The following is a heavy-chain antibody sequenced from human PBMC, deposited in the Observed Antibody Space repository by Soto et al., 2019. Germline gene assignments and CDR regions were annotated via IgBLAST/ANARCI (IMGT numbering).Heavy chain of an antibody. D-gene: IGHD2-8*02. Sequence: QITLKESGPAVVKPTQTLTLTCTFSAFALSTGGVAVGWIRQPPGKALEWLALIYWDDERYSPSLKSRHTITKDTYNNQVVLKRDNTDPADTATYYWAHYWEYFDYWGQGCLVTVSS. V-gene: IGHV2-5*02. CDR3: AHYWEYFDY. CDR2: IYWDDE. CDR1: AFALSTGGVA. J-gene: IGHJ4*02.